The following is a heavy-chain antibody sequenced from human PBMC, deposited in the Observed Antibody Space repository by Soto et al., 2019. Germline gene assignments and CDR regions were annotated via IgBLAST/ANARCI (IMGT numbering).Heavy chain of an antibody. J-gene: IGHJ5*02. CDR3: TTLGPS. V-gene: IGHV3-15*07. CDR1: GFTFDDAW. CDR2: VKTKSEGETT. Sequence: EVQLVESGGGWVKPGGSLTLSCVASGFTFDDAWMNWVRQAAGKGLEWVGHVKTKSEGETTDYAAPVKGRFTIWRDDSTNTLYLQMNSLKSEDTGKYFCTTLGPSWGQGTQVTVSS.